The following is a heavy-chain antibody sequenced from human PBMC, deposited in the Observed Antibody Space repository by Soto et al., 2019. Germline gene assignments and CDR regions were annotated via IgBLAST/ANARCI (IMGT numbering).Heavy chain of an antibody. CDR3: ARDSRCRGGDCYYFDY. V-gene: IGHV1-18*01. D-gene: IGHD2-21*02. Sequence: ASVKVSCKASGYTFTSYGISWVRQAPGQGLEWMGWISAYNGNTNYAQKLQGRVTITTDTSTSTAYMELRSLISDDSVVYYCARDSRCRGGDCYYFDYWGQGTLVTVSS. J-gene: IGHJ4*02. CDR2: ISAYNGNT. CDR1: GYTFTSYG.